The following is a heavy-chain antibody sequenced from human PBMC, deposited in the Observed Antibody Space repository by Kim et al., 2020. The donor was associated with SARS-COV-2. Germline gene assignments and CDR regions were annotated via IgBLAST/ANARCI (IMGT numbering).Heavy chain of an antibody. V-gene: IGHV3-23*01. D-gene: IGHD2-21*02. J-gene: IGHJ4*02. CDR3: AKAAGGVVTTYFDY. Sequence: SVKGRFTISTDNSKNTLYLQMNSLRAEDTAVYYCAKAAGGVVTTYFDYWGQGTLVTVSS.